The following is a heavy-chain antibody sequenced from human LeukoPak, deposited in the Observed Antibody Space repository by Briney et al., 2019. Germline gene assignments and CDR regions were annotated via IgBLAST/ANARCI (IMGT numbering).Heavy chain of an antibody. CDR2: IYYSGSI. Sequence: SETLSLTCTVSGGSISSGDYYWSWIRQPPGKGLEWIGYIYYSGSIYYNPSLKSRVTISVDTSKNQFSLKLSSVTAADTAVYYCARRVRNPNWFDPWGQGTLVTVSS. J-gene: IGHJ5*02. D-gene: IGHD1-14*01. CDR3: ARRVRNPNWFDP. CDR1: GGSISSGDYY. V-gene: IGHV4-30-4*01.